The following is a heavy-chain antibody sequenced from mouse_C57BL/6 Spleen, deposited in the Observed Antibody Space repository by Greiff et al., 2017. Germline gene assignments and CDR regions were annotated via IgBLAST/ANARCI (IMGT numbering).Heavy chain of an antibody. CDR3: TRRDSTYSAWFAY. D-gene: IGHD5-1*01. CDR2: IDPETGGT. Sequence: VQLQESGAELVRPGASVTLSCKASGYTFTDYEMHWVKQTPVHGLEWIGAIDPETGGTAYNQKFKGKAILTADKSSSTAYMELRSLTSEDSAVYYCTRRDSTYSAWFAYWGQGTLVTVSA. J-gene: IGHJ3*01. CDR1: GYTFTDYE. V-gene: IGHV1-15*01.